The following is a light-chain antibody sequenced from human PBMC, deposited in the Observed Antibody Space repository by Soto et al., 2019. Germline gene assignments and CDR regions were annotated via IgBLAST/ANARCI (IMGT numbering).Light chain of an antibody. CDR3: NSFTSSDTLVV. Sequence: ALTQPASVSGSPGQSITISCTGTSSDVGGYNFVSWYQHHPAKAPKLLIYDVSNRPSGVSNRFSGSKSGNTASLTISGLQAEDEAHYYCNSFTSSDTLVVFGGGTKLTVL. J-gene: IGLJ2*01. CDR1: SSDVGGYNF. CDR2: DVS. V-gene: IGLV2-14*03.